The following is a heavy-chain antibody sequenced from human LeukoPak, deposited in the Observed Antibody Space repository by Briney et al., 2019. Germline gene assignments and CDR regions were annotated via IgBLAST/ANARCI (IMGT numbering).Heavy chain of an antibody. V-gene: IGHV3-43*02. CDR1: GFTFEDYD. J-gene: IGHJ1*01. CDR2: VTGDGSST. D-gene: IGHD3-22*01. Sequence: PGGSLRLSCAASGFTFEDYDMHWVRQAPGKGLEWVSFVTGDGSSTDYADSVKVRFAISRDNSKNSLYLQMNSLRIEDTALYYCAKDRDTTGYEHWGQGTLVTVSS. CDR3: AKDRDTTGYEH.